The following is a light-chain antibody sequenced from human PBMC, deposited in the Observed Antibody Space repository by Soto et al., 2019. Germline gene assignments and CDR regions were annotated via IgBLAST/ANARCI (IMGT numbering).Light chain of an antibody. CDR2: AAS. Sequence: AIQMTQSPSSLAASVGDRITITCRASQGIRDDLGWYQQKPGKAPKLLIYAASSLQSGVPSRFSGSGSGTDFTLTISSLQSEDFATYYCQQLKSYPITFGQGTRLEIK. J-gene: IGKJ5*01. CDR1: QGIRDD. V-gene: IGKV1-6*01. CDR3: QQLKSYPIT.